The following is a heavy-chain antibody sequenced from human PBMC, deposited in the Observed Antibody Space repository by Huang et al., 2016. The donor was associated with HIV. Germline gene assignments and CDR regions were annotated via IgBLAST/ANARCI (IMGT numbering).Heavy chain of an antibody. Sequence: EVQLVQSEAEVKKPGESLKISCRGSGYSFTNYWIGWVRQRPGEGLELLGVISPADADTRYSPSCQGQVTFSADKSTRTAYLQWSSLQASDTAIYYCARSEVLVTAVPFDHWGQGTLVTVSS. D-gene: IGHD2-21*02. J-gene: IGHJ4*02. V-gene: IGHV5-51*03. CDR1: GYSFTNYW. CDR2: ISPADADT. CDR3: ARSEVLVTAVPFDH.